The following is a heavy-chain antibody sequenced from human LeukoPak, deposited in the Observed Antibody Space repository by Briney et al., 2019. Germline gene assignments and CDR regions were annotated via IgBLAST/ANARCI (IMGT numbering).Heavy chain of an antibody. Sequence: GGSLRLSCVASGFTVSLYAMSWVRQAPGKGLEWVSTITGSGDNTYYADSVKGRFTTSRDNAKNSLYLQMNSLRAEATAVYYCARVGGHDAFDIWGQGTMVTVSS. CDR2: ITGSGDNT. J-gene: IGHJ3*02. V-gene: IGHV3-23*01. CDR3: ARVGGHDAFDI. CDR1: GFTVSLYA. D-gene: IGHD3-16*01.